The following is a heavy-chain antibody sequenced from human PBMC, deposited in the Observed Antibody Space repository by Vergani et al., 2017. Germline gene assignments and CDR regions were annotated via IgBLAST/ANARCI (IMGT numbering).Heavy chain of an antibody. CDR2: IYYSGST. V-gene: IGHV4-39*01. J-gene: IGHJ6*03. Sequence: QLQLQESGPGLVKPSETLSHTCTVSGGSISSSSYYWGWIRQPPGKGLEWIGSIYYSGSTYYNPSLKSRVTISVATSKNQCSLKLSSGTAADTAVYYCARRPTYYYYMDVWGKGTTVTVSS. CDR3: ARRPTYYYYMDV. CDR1: GGSISSSSYY.